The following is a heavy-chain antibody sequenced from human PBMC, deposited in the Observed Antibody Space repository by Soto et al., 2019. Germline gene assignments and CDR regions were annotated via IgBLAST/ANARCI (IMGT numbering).Heavy chain of an antibody. V-gene: IGHV4-30-2*06. Sequence: PAETLSLTCTVSGVCINGDGKSWGWEGQSPVKGLEWIGYNSHSGSSYYNPSLQSRVTISVDRSKAQFYLTLNSVTTAYSAVYFRARSPYYDWCFDLWGQGTPVTVSS. CDR3: ARSPYYDWCFDL. D-gene: IGHD3-9*01. CDR2: NSHSGSS. J-gene: IGHJ4*02. CDR1: GVCINGDGKS.